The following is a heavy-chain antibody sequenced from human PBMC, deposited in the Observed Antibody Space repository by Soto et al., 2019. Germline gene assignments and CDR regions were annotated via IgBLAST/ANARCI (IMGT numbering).Heavy chain of an antibody. CDR2: ISYDGSNK. D-gene: IGHD3-3*01. CDR1: GFTFSSYA. V-gene: IGHV3-30-3*02. Sequence: QVQLVESGGGVVQPGRSLRLSCAASGFTFSSYAMHWVRQAPGKGLEWVAVISYDGSNKYYADSVKGRFTISRDNSKNTLYLQMNSLRAEDTAVYYCAKWVSGITILGGLVGYFDLWGRGTLVTVSS. CDR3: AKWVSGITILGGLVGYFDL. J-gene: IGHJ2*01.